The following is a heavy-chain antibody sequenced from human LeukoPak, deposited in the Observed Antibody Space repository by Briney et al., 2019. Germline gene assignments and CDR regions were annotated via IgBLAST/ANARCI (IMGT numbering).Heavy chain of an antibody. V-gene: IGHV3-23*01. CDR2: VDPWGGST. CDR1: GLTLNRFD. J-gene: IGHJ4*02. Sequence: GGSLRLSCEASGLTLNRFDVSWVRQAPGKGLEWVSSVDPWGGSTFYAESVRGRFTISRDNSKNTGSLQMNGLRVEDTATYYCATGPRHGTGRRLQYWGQGALVTVSA. CDR3: ATGPRHGTGRRLQY. D-gene: IGHD1-1*01.